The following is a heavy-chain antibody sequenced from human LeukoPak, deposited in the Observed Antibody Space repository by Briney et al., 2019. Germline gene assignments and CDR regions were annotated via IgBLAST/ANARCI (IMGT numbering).Heavy chain of an antibody. V-gene: IGHV4-39*07. D-gene: IGHD3-3*01. CDR1: GGSISSGSYY. CDR2: IYYSGTT. CDR3: VRSDDFWSGYYGY. Sequence: SETLSLTCTVSGGSISSGSYYWGWIRQPPGKGLEWIGSIYYSGTTYYNPSLESRVTISVDTSKNQFSLKLSSVTAADTAVYYCVRSDDFWSGYYGYWGQGTLVTVSS. J-gene: IGHJ4*02.